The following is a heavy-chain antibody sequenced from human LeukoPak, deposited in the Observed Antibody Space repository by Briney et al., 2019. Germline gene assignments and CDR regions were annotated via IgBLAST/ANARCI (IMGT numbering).Heavy chain of an antibody. Sequence: GESLKISFKGSGYSFTSYWISWVRQMPGKGLEWTGRIDRRDSYTKYSPSFQGHVSISADKSISTAYLQWSSLKASDTATYYCARLESSGYYVYWGQGTLVTVSS. J-gene: IGHJ4*02. V-gene: IGHV5-10-1*01. CDR2: IDRRDSYT. D-gene: IGHD3-22*01. CDR3: ARLESSGYYVY. CDR1: GYSFTSYW.